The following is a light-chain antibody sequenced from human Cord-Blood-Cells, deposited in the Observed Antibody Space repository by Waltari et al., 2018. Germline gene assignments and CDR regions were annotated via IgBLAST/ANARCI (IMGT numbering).Light chain of an antibody. V-gene: IGLV2-14*01. J-gene: IGLJ3*02. CDR1: SSDVGGYNY. CDR3: SSYTSSSTWV. CDR2: DVS. Sequence: QSALTQPASVSGSPGQSITISCTGTSSDVGGYNYVPWYQQHPRKAPKLMIYDVSKRPSGVSNRFSGSKSGNTASLTISGLQAEDEADYYCSSYTSSSTWVFGGGTKLTVL.